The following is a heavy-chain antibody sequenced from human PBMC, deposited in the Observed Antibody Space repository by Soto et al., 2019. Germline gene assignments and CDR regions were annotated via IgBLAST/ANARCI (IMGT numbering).Heavy chain of an antibody. D-gene: IGHD6-13*01. V-gene: IGHV3-74*01. J-gene: IGHJ4*02. CDR1: GFTFRSYW. CDR2: ISPDGSIT. CDR3: TREVATVPDY. Sequence: EVQLVESGGGLVQPGGSLRLSCAASGFTFRSYWMDWVRQAPGKGLVWVSRISPDGSITNYADSVKGRFTISRDNAKNTLFLQMNSLRAEDTAVYYCTREVATVPDYWGQGTLVTVSS.